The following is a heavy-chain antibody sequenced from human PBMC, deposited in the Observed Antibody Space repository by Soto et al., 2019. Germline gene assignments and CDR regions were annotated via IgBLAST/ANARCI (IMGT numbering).Heavy chain of an antibody. D-gene: IGHD3-10*01. J-gene: IGHJ4*02. CDR3: ARISSYYNFDY. V-gene: IGHV4-38-2*01. Sequence: WIRQPPGKGLEWIGTIYYSGSTYYNPSLKSRVTISVDTSKNQFSLKLSSVTAADTAVYYCARISSYYNFDYWGQGTLVTVSS. CDR2: IYYSGST.